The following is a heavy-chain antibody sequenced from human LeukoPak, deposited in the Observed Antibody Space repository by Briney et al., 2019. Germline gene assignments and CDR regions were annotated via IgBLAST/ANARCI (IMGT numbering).Heavy chain of an antibody. CDR3: ARERRYTNSWYSFDS. Sequence: GGSLRLSCAASGFTVSSNYMSWVRQAPGKGLEWVSVSSGSGGSTFDADSVKGRFTISRDYSKNTLYLQMNSLRAEDTAIYYCARERRYTNSWYSFDSWGQGTLVTVSS. J-gene: IGHJ4*02. D-gene: IGHD6-13*01. V-gene: IGHV3-23*01. CDR2: SSGSGGST. CDR1: GFTVSSNY.